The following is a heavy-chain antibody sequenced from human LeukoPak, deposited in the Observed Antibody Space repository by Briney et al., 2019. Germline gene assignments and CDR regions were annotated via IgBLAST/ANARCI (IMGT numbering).Heavy chain of an antibody. D-gene: IGHD4-23*01. J-gene: IGHJ4*02. CDR1: GFTFSNYW. V-gene: IGHV3-74*01. CDR3: VSSGNSGH. Sequence: GGSLRLSCAASGFTFSNYWMHWVRQAPGKGLVWVSRINTDGSTTDYADSVKGRFAISRDNAKNTVYLQMSSLRAEDTGVYYCVSSGNSGHWGQGTRVTVSS. CDR2: INTDGSTT.